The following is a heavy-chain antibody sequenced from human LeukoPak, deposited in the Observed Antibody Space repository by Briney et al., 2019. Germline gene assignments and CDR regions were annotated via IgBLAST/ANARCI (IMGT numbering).Heavy chain of an antibody. CDR3: ARKLHCSSTSCYPHDAFDI. CDR2: ISSSSSTI. Sequence: GSLRLSCAASGFTFSSYSMNWVRQAPGKGLEWVSYISSSSSTIYYADSVKGRFTISRDNAKNSLYLQMNSLRAEDTAVYYCARKLHCSSTSCYPHDAFDIWGQGTMVTVSS. V-gene: IGHV3-48*01. CDR1: GFTFSSYS. D-gene: IGHD2-2*01. J-gene: IGHJ3*02.